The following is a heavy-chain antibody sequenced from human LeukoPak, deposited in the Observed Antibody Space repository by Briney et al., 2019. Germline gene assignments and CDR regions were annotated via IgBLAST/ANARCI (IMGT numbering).Heavy chain of an antibody. Sequence: ASVKVSCKASGYTFTTYYIPWVRQAPGQGLEWMGIINPSGGWTTYTQKLQGRVTLTGDTSTSTVNMELSSLKSEDTAVYYCARGRYTYGTRGAYDIWGQGTMVTV. V-gene: IGHV1-46*04. CDR2: INPSGGWT. CDR1: GYTFTTYY. J-gene: IGHJ3*02. CDR3: ARGRYTYGTRGAYDI. D-gene: IGHD5-18*01.